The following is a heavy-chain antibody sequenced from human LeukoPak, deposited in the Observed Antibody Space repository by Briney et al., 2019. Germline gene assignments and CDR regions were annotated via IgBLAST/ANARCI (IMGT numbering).Heavy chain of an antibody. J-gene: IGHJ5*02. Sequence: ASVKVSCKASGYSFTSYDINWVRQAPGQGLEWMGLMNPNSGNTGYAQKFQGRVTMTRNTSISTAYMELSSLRSDDTAVYYCARRRVVVTAPPRYNWFDPWGQGTLVTVSS. CDR1: GYSFTSYD. CDR2: MNPNSGNT. D-gene: IGHD2-21*02. V-gene: IGHV1-8*01. CDR3: ARRRVVVTAPPRYNWFDP.